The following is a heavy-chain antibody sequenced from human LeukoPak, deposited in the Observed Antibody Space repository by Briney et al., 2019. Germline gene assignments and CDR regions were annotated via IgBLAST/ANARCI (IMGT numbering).Heavy chain of an antibody. J-gene: IGHJ4*02. D-gene: IGHD3-22*01. CDR1: GGSISSYY. V-gene: IGHV4-59*08. CDR3: ARHGRNYYDSSGYYYYFDY. CDR2: IYYSGST. Sequence: PSETLSLTCTVSGGSISSYYWSWIRQPPGKGLEWIGYIYYSGSTNYNPSLKSRATISVDTSKNQFSLKLSSVTAADTAVYFCARHGRNYYDSSGYYYYFDYWGQGSLVTVSS.